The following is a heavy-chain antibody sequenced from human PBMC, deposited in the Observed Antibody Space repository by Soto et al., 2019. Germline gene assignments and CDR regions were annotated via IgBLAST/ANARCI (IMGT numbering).Heavy chain of an antibody. CDR2: IWYDGSNK. V-gene: IGHV3-33*01. CDR3: SRDKGHSWLLSGHDAFDF. Sequence: GGSLRLSCAASGFTFSSYGMHWVRQAPGKGLEWVAVIWYDGSNKYYADSVKGRFTISRDNSKNTLYLQMNSLRAEDTAVYYCSRDKGHSWLLSGHDAFDFSRQVSMDPV. J-gene: IGHJ3*01. D-gene: IGHD3-22*01. CDR1: GFTFSSYG.